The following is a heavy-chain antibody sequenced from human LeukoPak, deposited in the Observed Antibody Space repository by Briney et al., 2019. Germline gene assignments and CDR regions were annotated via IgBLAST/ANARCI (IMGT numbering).Heavy chain of an antibody. CDR2: IHHTGST. CDR1: GDSMSSIDW. Sequence: SETLSLTCAVSGDSMSSIDWWSWVRQPPGKGLEWIGEIHHTGSTNYNPSLKSRVTISVDKSKNQFSLNFNSMSAADSAVYYCAANGYYTIEYWGQGTLVTVPS. CDR3: AANGYYTIEY. J-gene: IGHJ4*02. V-gene: IGHV4-4*02. D-gene: IGHD1-26*01.